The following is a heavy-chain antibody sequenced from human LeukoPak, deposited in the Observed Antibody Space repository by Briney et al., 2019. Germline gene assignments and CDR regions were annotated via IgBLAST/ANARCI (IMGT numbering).Heavy chain of an antibody. CDR3: ARACLGGGDCSSTSCHYFYYGMDV. CDR2: IIPIFGTA. V-gene: IGHV1-69*06. Sequence: GASVKVSCKASGGTFSSYAISWVRQAPGQGLEWMGGIIPIFGTANYAQKFQGRVTITADKSTSTAYMELSSLRYEDTAVYYCARACLGGGDCSSTSCHYFYYGMDVWAKSITDTVSS. J-gene: IGHJ6*04. CDR1: GGTFSSYA. D-gene: IGHD2-2*01.